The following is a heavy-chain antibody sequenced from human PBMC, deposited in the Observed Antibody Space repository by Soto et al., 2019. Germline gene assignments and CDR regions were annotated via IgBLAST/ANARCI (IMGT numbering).Heavy chain of an antibody. CDR1: GFTFDDYT. CDR3: AKGNMVRGFVGWFDP. CDR2: ISWDGGST. D-gene: IGHD3-10*01. V-gene: IGHV3-43*01. Sequence: VGSLRLSCAASGFTFDDYTMHWVRQAPEKGLEWVSLISWDGGSTYYADSVKGRFTISRDNSKNSLYLQMNSLRTEDTALYYCAKGNMVRGFVGWFDPWGQGTLVTVSS. J-gene: IGHJ5*02.